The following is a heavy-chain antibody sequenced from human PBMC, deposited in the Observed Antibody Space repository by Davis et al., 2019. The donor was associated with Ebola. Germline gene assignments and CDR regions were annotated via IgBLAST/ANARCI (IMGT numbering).Heavy chain of an antibody. V-gene: IGHV4-59*01. Sequence: SETLSLTCTVSGASISDDYWNWIRQSPGKGLEWIGYVNYAWDTTYNPSLQSRVTISVDMSKNLVSLRLNSVTAADTAVYYCTRDRGLTTTGGVGMDVWGQGTTVTVSS. CDR3: TRDRGLTTTGGVGMDV. CDR1: GASISDDY. CDR2: VNYAWDT. D-gene: IGHD1/OR15-1a*01. J-gene: IGHJ6*02.